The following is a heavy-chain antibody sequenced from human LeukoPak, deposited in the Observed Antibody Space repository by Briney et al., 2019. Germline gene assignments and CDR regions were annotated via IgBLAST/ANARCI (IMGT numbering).Heavy chain of an antibody. CDR1: GFTFSSYA. V-gene: IGHV3-30*04. D-gene: IGHD1-1*01. Sequence: PGGSLRLSCAASGFTFSSYAMHWVRQAPGKGLEWVAVISYDGSNKYYADSVKGRFTISRDNSKNTLYLQMNSLRAEDTAVYYCARDKGVQLEALLMYWGQGTLVTVSS. J-gene: IGHJ4*02. CDR2: ISYDGSNK. CDR3: ARDKGVQLEALLMY.